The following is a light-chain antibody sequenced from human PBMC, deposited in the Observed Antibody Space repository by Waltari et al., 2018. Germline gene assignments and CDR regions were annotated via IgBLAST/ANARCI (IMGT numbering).Light chain of an antibody. CDR3: QHYVRLPAT. CDR1: QSVGRS. CDR2: GAS. V-gene: IGKV3-20*01. J-gene: IGKJ1*01. Sequence: EIVLTQSPGTLSLSSGERATLSCRASQSVGRSLAWYQQKPGQAPRLLIYGASNRAAGIPDRFSGSGSGTDFSLTISRLEPEDFVVYYCQHYVRLPATFGQGTKVEIK.